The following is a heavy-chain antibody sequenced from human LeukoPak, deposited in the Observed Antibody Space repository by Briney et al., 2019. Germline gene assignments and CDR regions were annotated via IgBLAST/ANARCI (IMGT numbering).Heavy chain of an antibody. D-gene: IGHD4-11*01. V-gene: IGHV1-69*06. Sequence: ASVKVSCKASGGTFSSYAISWVRQAPGQRLEWMGGIIPIFGTANYAQKFQGRVTITADKSTSTAYMELRSLRSDDTAVYYCARVKHDYSNWGDYYYYYMDVWGKGTTVTVSS. CDR1: GGTFSSYA. CDR3: ARVKHDYSNWGDYYYYYMDV. CDR2: IIPIFGTA. J-gene: IGHJ6*03.